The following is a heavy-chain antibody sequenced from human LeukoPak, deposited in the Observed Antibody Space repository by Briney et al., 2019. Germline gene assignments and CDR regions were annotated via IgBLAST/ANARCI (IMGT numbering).Heavy chain of an antibody. Sequence: SQTLSLTCTVSGGSISSGGYYWSWIRQHPGKGLEWIGYIYYSGSTYYNPSLKSRVTISVDTSKNQFSLKLSSVTAADTAVDYXXXXXXXXXXXXXFRARYDAFDIWGQGTMVTVSS. CDR2: IYYSGST. V-gene: IGHV4-31*03. J-gene: IGHJ3*02. CDR1: GGSISSGGYY. CDR3: XXXXXXXXXXXXFRARYDAFDI.